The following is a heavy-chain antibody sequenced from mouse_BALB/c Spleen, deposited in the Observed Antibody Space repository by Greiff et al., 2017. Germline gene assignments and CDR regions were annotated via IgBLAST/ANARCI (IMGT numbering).Heavy chain of an antibody. CDR3: ARSGLYGTDYYAMDY. CDR1: GFTFSSFG. CDR2: ISSGSSTI. Sequence: EVQRVESGGGLVQPGGSRKLSCAASGFTFSSFGMHWVRQAPEKGLEWVAYISSGSSTIYYADTVKGRFTISRDNPKNTLFLQMTSLRSEDTAMYYCARSGLYGTDYYAMDYWGQGTSVTVSS. V-gene: IGHV5-17*02. D-gene: IGHD2-1*01. J-gene: IGHJ4*01.